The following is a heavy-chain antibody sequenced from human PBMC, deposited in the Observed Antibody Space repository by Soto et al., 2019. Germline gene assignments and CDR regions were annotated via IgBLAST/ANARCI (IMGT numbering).Heavy chain of an antibody. D-gene: IGHD5-12*01. V-gene: IGHV3-30*18. CDR3: AKYSAYGEHEDWFDP. Sequence: QVQLVESGGGVVQPGSSLTLSCVASGFKFSSYGMHWVRQTPGKGLEWVSVISYHGINKYYADSVKGRFTISRDNSKNTVYLQMNSLRAEDTAVYHCAKYSAYGEHEDWFDPWGQGTLVTVSS. J-gene: IGHJ5*02. CDR1: GFKFSSYG. CDR2: ISYHGINK.